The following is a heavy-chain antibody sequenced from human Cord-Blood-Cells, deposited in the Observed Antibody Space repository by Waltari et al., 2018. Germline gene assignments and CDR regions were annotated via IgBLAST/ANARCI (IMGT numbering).Heavy chain of an antibody. V-gene: IGHV1-2*02. CDR3: ASYDSSDAFDI. CDR2: INPNSCGT. Sequence: QVQLVQSGAEVKKPGASVKVSCKASGYTFTGYYMHWVRQAPGQGLEWMGWINPNSCGTNYAQKFQGRGTMTRDTSSSTAYMELSRLRSDDTAVYYCASYDSSDAFDIWGQGTMVTVSS. CDR1: GYTFTGYY. D-gene: IGHD3-22*01. J-gene: IGHJ3*02.